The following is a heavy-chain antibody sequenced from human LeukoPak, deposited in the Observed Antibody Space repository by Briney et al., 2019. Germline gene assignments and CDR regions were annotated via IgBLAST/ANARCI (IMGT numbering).Heavy chain of an antibody. V-gene: IGHV3-23*01. Sequence: GGSLRLSCVASGFTFNNYTMRWVHQAPGKELEWVSAISGSGDSTYYADSVKGRFTISRDNSRNTLYLQMNSPRAEDTAVYYCARDYPSPGYCSGGSCYIFDYWGQGTLVTVSS. J-gene: IGHJ4*02. CDR3: ARDYPSPGYCSGGSCYIFDY. CDR1: GFTFNNYT. CDR2: ISGSGDST. D-gene: IGHD2-15*01.